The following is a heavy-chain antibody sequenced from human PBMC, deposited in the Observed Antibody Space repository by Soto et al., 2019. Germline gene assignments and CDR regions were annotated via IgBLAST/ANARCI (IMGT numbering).Heavy chain of an antibody. CDR1: GFTFRSYA. Sequence: GGFLRLSCSASGFTFRSYAIHWVRQAPGKGLEYVSALSGDGRSTYYADSVKGRFTVFRDNSKNTLFLQMSSLRAEDTAVYYCVKGNWAYSFNNWFDPWGQGTMVTVSS. CDR2: LSGDGRST. D-gene: IGHD5-18*01. CDR3: VKGNWAYSFNNWFDP. V-gene: IGHV3-64D*06. J-gene: IGHJ5*02.